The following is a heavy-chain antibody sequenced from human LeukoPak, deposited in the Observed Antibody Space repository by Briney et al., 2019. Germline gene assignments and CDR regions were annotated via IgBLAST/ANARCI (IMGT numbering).Heavy chain of an antibody. CDR1: GFTFSSYA. J-gene: IGHJ4*02. D-gene: IGHD6-13*01. V-gene: IGHV3-23*01. CDR2: IGGSGSST. Sequence: GGSLRLSCAASGFTFSSYAMSWVRQAPGKGLEWVSAIGGSGSSTYYADSVKGRFTISRDNSKNTLYLQMNSLRAEDTAVYYCARFRAAAGPHFDYWGQGTLVTVSS. CDR3: ARFRAAAGPHFDY.